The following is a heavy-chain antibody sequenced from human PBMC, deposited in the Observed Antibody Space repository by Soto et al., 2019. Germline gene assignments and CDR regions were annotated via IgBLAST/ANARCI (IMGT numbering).Heavy chain of an antibody. J-gene: IGHJ4*02. D-gene: IGHD6-6*01. CDR3: ARAIRYPSSDSDDY. V-gene: IGHV1-3*01. Sequence: GASVKVSCKASGYTFTSYTIHWVRQAPGQRPEWMGWINAGNGNTKYSQKIQDRVNMTRDTSASTVYMELRSLRSDDTAIYYCARAIRYPSSDSDDYRGQGTLVTVSS. CDR2: INAGNGNT. CDR1: GYTFTSYT.